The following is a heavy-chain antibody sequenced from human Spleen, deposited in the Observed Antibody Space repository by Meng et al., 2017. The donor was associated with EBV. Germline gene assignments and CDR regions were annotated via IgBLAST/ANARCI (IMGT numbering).Heavy chain of an antibody. D-gene: IGHD1-14*01. CDR2: IYFSGST. V-gene: IGHV4-30-4*01. Sequence: VERQESGPGLVKPSQILSLTCAVSGDSISGGGNYWSWIRQPPGKGLEWLGYIYFSGSTYYNPSLRSRITISLDTSDNHFSLKLTSVTAADTAVYYCAGRDHAPLYWGQGALVTVSS. J-gene: IGHJ4*02. CDR1: GDSISGGGNY. CDR3: AGRDHAPLY.